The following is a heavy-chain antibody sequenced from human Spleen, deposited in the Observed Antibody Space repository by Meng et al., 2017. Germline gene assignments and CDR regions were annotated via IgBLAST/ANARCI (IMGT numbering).Heavy chain of an antibody. Sequence: ASVKVSCKASGYTFTGYYMHWVRQAPGQGLEWMGRINPNSGGTNYAQKFQGRVTMTRDTSISTAYMELSRLRSDDTAVYYCARVGITFGGVDYWGQGTLVTVSS. V-gene: IGHV1-2*06. CDR2: INPNSGGT. CDR1: GYTFTGYY. CDR3: ARVGITFGGVDY. J-gene: IGHJ4*02. D-gene: IGHD3-16*01.